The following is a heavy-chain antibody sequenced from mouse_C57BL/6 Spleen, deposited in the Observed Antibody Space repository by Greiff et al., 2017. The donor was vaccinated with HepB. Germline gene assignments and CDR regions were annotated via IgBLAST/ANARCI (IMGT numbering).Heavy chain of an antibody. CDR3: ARGGHYYGSSDWYFDV. CDR1: GYTFTDYY. Sequence: VQLQQSGAELVRPGASVKLSCKASGYTFTDYYINWVKQRPGQGLEWIARIYPGSGNTYYNEKFKGKATLTAEKSSSTAYMQLSSLTSEDSAVYFCARGGHYYGSSDWYFDVWGTGTTVTVSS. J-gene: IGHJ1*03. CDR2: IYPGSGNT. D-gene: IGHD1-1*01. V-gene: IGHV1-76*01.